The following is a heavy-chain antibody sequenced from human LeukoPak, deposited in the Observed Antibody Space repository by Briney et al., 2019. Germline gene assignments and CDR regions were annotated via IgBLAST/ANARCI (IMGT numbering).Heavy chain of an antibody. J-gene: IGHJ4*02. CDR2: ISHDGNDK. CDR1: GFTFSNYA. D-gene: IGHD3-9*01. V-gene: IGHV3-30-3*01. CDR3: ARDFQLRYFDSWISY. Sequence: GGSLRLSCAVFGFTFSNYAMHWVRQAPGKGLEWVAVISHDGNDKYYADSVKGRFTISRDNSKNTVYLQVNSLRAEDTAVYYCARDFQLRYFDSWISYWGQGTLVTVSS.